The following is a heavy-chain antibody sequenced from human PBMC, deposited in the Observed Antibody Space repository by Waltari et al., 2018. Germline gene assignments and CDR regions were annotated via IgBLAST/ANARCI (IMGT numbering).Heavy chain of an antibody. CDR3: AAREYLGDTIHY. Sequence: EVQLVQSGAEVKEPGEPLKISCTTSGFSFNDYWIGWVRHMPGKGLEWMGIIYPRTSETLYSPSFQGQVTISADRSIKTAYLQWSSLQASDTAIYYCAAREYLGDTIHYWGQGTLVTVSS. V-gene: IGHV5-51*01. CDR1: GFSFNDYW. J-gene: IGHJ4*01. D-gene: IGHD1-26*01. CDR2: IYPRTSET.